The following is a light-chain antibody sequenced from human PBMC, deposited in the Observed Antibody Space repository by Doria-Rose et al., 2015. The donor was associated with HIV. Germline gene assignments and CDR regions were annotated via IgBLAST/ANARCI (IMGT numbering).Light chain of an antibody. J-gene: IGKJ3*01. CDR2: SAS. CDR1: QRISTY. CDR3: QQTYSAPLT. V-gene: IGKV1-39*01. Sequence: DIRLTQSPSSLSASVGDRATITCRASQRISTYLNWYQQKPGKAPKLLIYSASSLQSEVPPRFSGSGSGTDFTLTISSLHPEDFATYYYQQTYSAPLTFGPGTKVDIK.